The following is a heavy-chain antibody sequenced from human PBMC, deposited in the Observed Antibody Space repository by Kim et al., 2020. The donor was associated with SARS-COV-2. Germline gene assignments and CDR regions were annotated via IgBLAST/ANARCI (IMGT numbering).Heavy chain of an antibody. V-gene: IGHV4-34*01. Sequence: SETLSITCAVYGGSFSGYYWSWIRQPPGKGLEWIGEINHSGSTNYNPSLKSRVTISVDTSKNQFSLKLSSVTAADTAVYYCARGKYSSSWYDPRYYFDY. J-gene: IGHJ4*01. CDR1: GGSFSGYY. D-gene: IGHD6-13*01. CDR2: INHSGST. CDR3: ARGKYSSSWYDPRYYFDY.